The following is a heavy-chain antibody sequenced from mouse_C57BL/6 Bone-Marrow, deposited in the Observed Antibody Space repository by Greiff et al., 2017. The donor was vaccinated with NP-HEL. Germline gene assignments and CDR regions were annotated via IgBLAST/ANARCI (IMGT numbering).Heavy chain of an antibody. V-gene: IGHV1-81*01. D-gene: IGHD1-1*01. Sequence: QVQLQQSGAELARPGASVKLSCKASGYTFTSYGISWVKQRTGQGLEWIGEIYPRSGNTYYNEKFKGKATLTADKSSSTAYMELRSLTSEDSAVYFCARGDYYGSSYNAMDYWGQGTSVTVSS. CDR3: ARGDYYGSSYNAMDY. CDR2: IYPRSGNT. J-gene: IGHJ4*01. CDR1: GYTFTSYG.